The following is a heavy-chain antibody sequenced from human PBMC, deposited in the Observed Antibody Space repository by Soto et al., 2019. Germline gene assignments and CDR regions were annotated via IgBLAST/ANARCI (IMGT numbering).Heavy chain of an antibody. CDR3: AYRQGQWRSADWFDP. V-gene: IGHV2-5*02. D-gene: IGHD6-19*01. CDR2: IYWDDDK. CDR1: GFSLTTDEVG. J-gene: IGHJ5*02. Sequence: QITLKQSGPPLVKPTQTLTLTCTFSGFSLTTDEVGVAWIRQTPGKALEWLALIYWDDDKRYRPSLKSRLTITKDTSKNQVVLTMTNMDPADTATYYCAYRQGQWRSADWFDPWGQGTLVTVSS.